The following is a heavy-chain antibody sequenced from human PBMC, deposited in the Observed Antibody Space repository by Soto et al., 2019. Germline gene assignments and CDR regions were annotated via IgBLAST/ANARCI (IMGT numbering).Heavy chain of an antibody. CDR1: GYTFTGYY. D-gene: IGHD4-17*01. J-gene: IGHJ4*02. Sequence: QVQLVQSGAEVKKPGASVKVSCKASGYTFTGYYMHWVRQAPGQGLEWMGWINPNSGGTNYAQKFQGRVTMTRDTSISTAYMELSRLRSDDTAVYYCARDGGDYVGNFYFDYWGQGTLVTVSS. CDR2: INPNSGGT. V-gene: IGHV1-2*02. CDR3: ARDGGDYVGNFYFDY.